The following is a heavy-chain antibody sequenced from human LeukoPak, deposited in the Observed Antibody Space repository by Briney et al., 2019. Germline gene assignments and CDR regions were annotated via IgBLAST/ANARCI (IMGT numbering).Heavy chain of an antibody. CDR2: IGVATGTT. D-gene: IGHD1-14*01. V-gene: IGHV3-23*01. Sequence: GGSLRLSCAASGFTFSSYAMSWVRQAPGKGLEWVSTIGVATGTTYYGDSVKGRFTISRDNSKNPLFLQMNSLRAEDTALYYCARTGQFDPWGQGTLVTVSS. J-gene: IGHJ5*02. CDR1: GFTFSSYA. CDR3: ARTGQFDP.